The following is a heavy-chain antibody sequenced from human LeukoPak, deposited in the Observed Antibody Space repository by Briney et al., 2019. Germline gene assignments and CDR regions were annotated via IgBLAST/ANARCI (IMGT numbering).Heavy chain of an antibody. CDR2: INPNCGGT. CDR1: GYTFTGYY. V-gene: IGHV1-2*02. CDR3: ARPLYYYDTLHAFDI. D-gene: IGHD3-22*01. J-gene: IGHJ3*02. Sequence: ASVKVSCKASGYTFTGYYMHWVRQAPGQGLEWMGWINPNCGGTNYAQKFQGRVTMTRDTSISTAYMELSRLRSDDTAVYYCARPLYYYDTLHAFDIWGQGTMVTVSS.